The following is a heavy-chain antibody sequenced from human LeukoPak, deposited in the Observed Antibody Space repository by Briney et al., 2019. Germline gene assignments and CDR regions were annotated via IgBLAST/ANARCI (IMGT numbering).Heavy chain of an antibody. J-gene: IGHJ4*02. D-gene: IGHD3-3*01. CDR3: AAGHVTIFGVVDPYFDY. CDR1: GFTFSSYA. Sequence: GSLRLSCAAFGFTFSSYAMSWVRQAPGKGLEWVSAISGSGGSTYYADSVKGRFTISRDNSKNTLYLQMNSLRAEDTAVYYCAAGHVTIFGVVDPYFDYWGQGTLVTVSS. CDR2: ISGSGGST. V-gene: IGHV3-23*01.